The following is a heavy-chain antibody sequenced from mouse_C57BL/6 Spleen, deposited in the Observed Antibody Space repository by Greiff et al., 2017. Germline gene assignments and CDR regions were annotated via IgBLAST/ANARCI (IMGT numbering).Heavy chain of an antibody. CDR3: GRRRVLGRDYDMDY. J-gene: IGHJ4*01. V-gene: IGHV1-81*01. CDR2: IYPRSGNT. Sequence: VQLQQSGAELARPGASVKLSCKASGYTFTSYGIRWVKQRTGQGLEWIGEIYPRSGNTYYNEKFKGKATLTADKSSSTAYMERRSLTSDDYAVYYCGRRRVLGRDYDMDYWGKGTSVTVSS. CDR1: GYTFTSYG. D-gene: IGHD3-3*01.